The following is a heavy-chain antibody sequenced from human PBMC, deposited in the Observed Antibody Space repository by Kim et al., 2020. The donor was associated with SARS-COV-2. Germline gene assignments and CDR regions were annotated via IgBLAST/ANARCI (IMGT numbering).Heavy chain of an antibody. J-gene: IGHJ4*02. Sequence: SVKVSCKASGGTFSSYAISWVRQAPGQGLEWMGGIIPIFGTANYAQKFQGRVTITAEESTSTAYMELSSLRSEDTAVYYCAREGGIVGATPFDYWGQGTLVTVSS. CDR1: GGTFSSYA. CDR2: IIPIFGTA. CDR3: AREGGIVGATPFDY. D-gene: IGHD1-26*01. V-gene: IGHV1-69*13.